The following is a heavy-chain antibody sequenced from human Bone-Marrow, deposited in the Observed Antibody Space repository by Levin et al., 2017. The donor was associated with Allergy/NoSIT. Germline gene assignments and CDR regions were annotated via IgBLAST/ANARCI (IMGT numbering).Heavy chain of an antibody. J-gene: IGHJ4*02. V-gene: IGHV3-15*01. D-gene: IGHD3-9*01. Sequence: SCAASGFSFIDAYMNWVRQAPGRGLEWVGRIRSKADYGTTDYAAPVKGRFTISRDDSKHTLYLQLSSLRTEDTAVYYCTTMGIFTGKYFDYWGQGTLVTVSS. CDR2: IRSKADYGTT. CDR1: GFSFIDAY. CDR3: TTMGIFTGKYFDY.